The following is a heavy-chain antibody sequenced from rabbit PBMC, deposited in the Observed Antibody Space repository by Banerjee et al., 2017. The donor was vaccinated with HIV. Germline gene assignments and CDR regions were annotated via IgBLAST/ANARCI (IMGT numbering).Heavy chain of an antibody. CDR2: IGSSSGNT. J-gene: IGHJ4*01. Sequence: QEQLEESGGDLVKPEGSLTLTCTASGFTFSGSYWICWVRQAPGEGLEWIACIGSSSGNTVYASWAKGRFTISKTSSTTVTLQMTSLTGADTATYFCARAGSNYYTMGYTLWGQGTLVTVS. CDR3: ARAGSNYYTMGYTL. CDR1: GFTFSGSYW. V-gene: IGHV1S45*01. D-gene: IGHD8-1*01.